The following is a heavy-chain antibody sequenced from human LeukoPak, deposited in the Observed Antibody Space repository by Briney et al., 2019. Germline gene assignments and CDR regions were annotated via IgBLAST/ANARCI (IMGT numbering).Heavy chain of an antibody. V-gene: IGHV3-30*04. J-gene: IGHJ4*02. CDR1: GFTFSSYA. D-gene: IGHD2-15*01. Sequence: PGGSLRLSCAASGFTFSSYAMHWVCQAPGKGLEWVAVISYDGSNKYYADSVKGRFTISRDNSKNTLYLQMNSLRGEDTAVYYCAKSPVAATLYYFDYWGQGTLVTVSS. CDR2: ISYDGSNK. CDR3: AKSPVAATLYYFDY.